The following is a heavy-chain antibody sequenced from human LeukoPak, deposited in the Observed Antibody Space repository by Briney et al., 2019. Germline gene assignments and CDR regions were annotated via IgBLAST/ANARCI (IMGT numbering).Heavy chain of an antibody. CDR1: GFTFSSYA. J-gene: IGHJ3*02. D-gene: IGHD3-3*01. CDR2: ISGSGGST. V-gene: IGHV3-23*01. Sequence: PGGSLRLSCAASGFTFSSYAMSWVRQAPGKGLEWVSAISGSGGSTHYADSYADSVKGRFTISRDNSKNTLYLQMNSLRAEDTAVYYCAKAIFGVVTPDAFDIWGQGTMVTVSS. CDR3: AKAIFGVVTPDAFDI.